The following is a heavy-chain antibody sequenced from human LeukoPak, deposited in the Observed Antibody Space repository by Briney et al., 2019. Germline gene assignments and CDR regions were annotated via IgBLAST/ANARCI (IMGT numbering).Heavy chain of an antibody. J-gene: IGHJ4*02. D-gene: IGHD6-19*01. CDR2: ISRSSSYI. V-gene: IGHV3-21*01. Sequence: PGGSLRLSCAASGFTFSGYTMNWVRPAPRKGLEWVSSISRSSSYIYYADSMKGRLTISRDNAKNSLYLQMNSLRAEDTAVYYCARDIAVAVGFDYWGQGTLVTVSS. CDR3: ARDIAVAVGFDY. CDR1: GFTFSGYT.